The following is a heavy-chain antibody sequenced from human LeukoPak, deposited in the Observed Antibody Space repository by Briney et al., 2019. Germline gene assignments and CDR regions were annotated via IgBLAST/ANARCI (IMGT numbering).Heavy chain of an antibody. V-gene: IGHV3-23*01. Sequence: GGALRLSCAASGFTFSSYAMSWVRQAPGKGLEGVSAISGSGGSTYYADSVKGRFTISRDNSKNTLYLQMNSLRAEDTAVYYCATGRYGSWSPQAFDIWGQGTMVTVSS. J-gene: IGHJ3*02. CDR1: GFTFSSYA. CDR3: ATGRYGSWSPQAFDI. CDR2: ISGSGGST. D-gene: IGHD3-10*01.